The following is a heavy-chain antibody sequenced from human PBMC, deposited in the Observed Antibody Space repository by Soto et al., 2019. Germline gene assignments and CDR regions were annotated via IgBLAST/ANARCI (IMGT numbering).Heavy chain of an antibody. CDR1: GGSISGGGYS. J-gene: IGHJ4*02. V-gene: IGHV4-30-2*01. Sequence: SETLSLTCTVSGGSISGGGYSWNWIRQPPGKGLEYIGYIYRSGSTYYNPSLRSRVIISIDKSNNHFSLKLSSVTAADTAVYYCARGGYSGYHFMFDYWGQGALVTAPQ. CDR3: ARGGYSGYHFMFDY. CDR2: IYRSGST. D-gene: IGHD5-12*01.